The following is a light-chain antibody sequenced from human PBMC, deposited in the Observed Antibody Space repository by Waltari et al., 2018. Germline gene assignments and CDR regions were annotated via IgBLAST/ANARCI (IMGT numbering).Light chain of an antibody. J-gene: IGKJ4*01. Sequence: EIVLTQSPGTLSLSPGKRATLSCRTSQSVTSYLAWYQQKPGQPPRLLIYDTSNRATGIPSRFTGSGSGTDFTLTSSSLEPEDFAVYYCQYRTNWPLTFGGGTKVEMK. V-gene: IGKV3-11*01. CDR1: QSVTSY. CDR3: QYRTNWPLT. CDR2: DTS.